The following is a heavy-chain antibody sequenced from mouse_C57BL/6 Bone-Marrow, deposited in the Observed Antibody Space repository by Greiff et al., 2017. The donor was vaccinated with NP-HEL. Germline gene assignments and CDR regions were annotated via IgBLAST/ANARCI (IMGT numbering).Heavy chain of an antibody. CDR2: IYPSDSEN. CDR3: AISEVTAVISHFDY. CDR1: GYTFTSYW. D-gene: IGHD1-1*01. V-gene: IGHV1-61*01. Sequence: QVHVKQSGAELVRPGSSVKLSCKASGYTFTSYWMDWVKQRPGQGLEWIGNIYPSDSENHYNQKLKDKATLTVYKSYSTANMQLSSLTSEDSAVYYCAISEVTAVISHFDYWGQGTTLTVSS. J-gene: IGHJ2*01.